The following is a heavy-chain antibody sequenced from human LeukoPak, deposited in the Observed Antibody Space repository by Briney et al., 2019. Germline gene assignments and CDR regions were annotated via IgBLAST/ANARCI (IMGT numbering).Heavy chain of an antibody. Sequence: GGSLRLSCVAFGLTFSTYTMHWVRQAPGKGLEWVAVISYDGSNKYYADSVKGRFAISTDNSKNTLYLQMNSLRVEDTAVYFCAARKVRGVWFYLDYWGQGTLVTVSS. CDR2: ISYDGSNK. CDR1: GLTFSTYT. CDR3: AARKVRGVWFYLDY. J-gene: IGHJ4*02. V-gene: IGHV3-30*09. D-gene: IGHD3-10*01.